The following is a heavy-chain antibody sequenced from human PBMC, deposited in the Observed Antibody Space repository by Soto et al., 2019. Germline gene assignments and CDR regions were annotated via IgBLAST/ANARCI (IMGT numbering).Heavy chain of an antibody. CDR3: ARGANTVTT. J-gene: IGHJ5*02. V-gene: IGHV4-34*01. CDR2: INHSGST. CDR1: GGSFSGYY. D-gene: IGHD4-17*01. Sequence: SETLSLTCAVYGGSFSGYYWSWIRQPPGKGLEWIGEINHSGSTNYNPSLKSRVTISVDTSKNQFSLKLSSVTAAATAVYSCARGANTVTTWGQGTLVPVSP.